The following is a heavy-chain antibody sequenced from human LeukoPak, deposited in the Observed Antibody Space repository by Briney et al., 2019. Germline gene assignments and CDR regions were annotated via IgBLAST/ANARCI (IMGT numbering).Heavy chain of an antibody. CDR1: GGSISSSSYY. J-gene: IGHJ3*02. Sequence: PSETLSLTCTVSGGSISSSSYYWGWIRQPPGKGLEWIGSIYYSGSTYYNPSLKSRVTISLDMSKNQFSLKLSSVTAADTAVYFCARRGSYPNAFDIWGQGAMITVSS. CDR3: ARRGSYPNAFDI. V-gene: IGHV4-39*07. D-gene: IGHD6-6*01. CDR2: IYYSGST.